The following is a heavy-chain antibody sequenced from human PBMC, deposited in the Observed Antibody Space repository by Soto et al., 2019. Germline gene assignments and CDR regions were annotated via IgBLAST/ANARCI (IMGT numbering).Heavy chain of an antibody. D-gene: IGHD3-3*02. CDR1: GFTFRSHG. CDR2: ISHDGRSK. CDR3: AKQYAFGGLEDY. V-gene: IGHV3-30*18. Sequence: QVQLVESGGGVVQPGTSLRLSCAASGFTFRSHGMHWVRQVPGKGLEWVEAISHDGRSKYYADSVKGRFSISRDNSENTMYLQMNSLRVEDTAMYYCAKQYAFGGLEDYWGQGTLVTVSS. J-gene: IGHJ4*02.